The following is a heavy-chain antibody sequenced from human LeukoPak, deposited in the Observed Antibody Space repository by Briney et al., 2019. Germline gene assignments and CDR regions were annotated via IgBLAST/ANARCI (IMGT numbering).Heavy chain of an antibody. Sequence: GGSLILSCAASGFPFSSYGMHGVRPAPGKGLAWVAVIWYDGSNKYYADSVKGRFTISRDNSKNTLYLQMNSLRAEATAVYYCARDGGNWRNFDYWGQGTLVSVSS. J-gene: IGHJ4*02. D-gene: IGHD1-1*01. V-gene: IGHV3-33*01. CDR1: GFPFSSYG. CDR2: IWYDGSNK. CDR3: ARDGGNWRNFDY.